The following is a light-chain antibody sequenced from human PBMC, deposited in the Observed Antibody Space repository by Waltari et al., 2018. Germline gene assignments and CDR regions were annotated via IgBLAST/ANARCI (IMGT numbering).Light chain of an antibody. CDR1: QSVSSN. V-gene: IGKV3-15*01. CDR2: GAS. Sequence: IVMTQSPDTLSVSQGKKDNLSCRASQSVSSNLAWYQQKPGQAPRLLIYGASTRATGIPARFSGSGSGTEFTLTISSLQSEDFAVYYCQQYNNWPPLTFGGGTKVEIK. J-gene: IGKJ4*01. CDR3: QQYNNWPPLT.